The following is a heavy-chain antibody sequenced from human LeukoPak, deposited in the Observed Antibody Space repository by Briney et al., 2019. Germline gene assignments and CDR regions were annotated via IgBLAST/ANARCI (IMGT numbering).Heavy chain of an antibody. V-gene: IGHV3-30*02. CDR1: GFTFSSYG. CDR3: ARRYTGGGSSWHDRGRKQNYYYYYMDV. CDR2: IRYDGSNK. Sequence: GGSLRLSCAASGFTFSSYGMHWVRQAPGKGLEWVAFIRYDGSNKYYADSVKGRFTISRDNSKNTLYLQMNSLRAEDTAVYYCARRYTGGGSSWHDRGRKQNYYYYYMDVWGKGTTVTISS. D-gene: IGHD6-13*01. J-gene: IGHJ6*03.